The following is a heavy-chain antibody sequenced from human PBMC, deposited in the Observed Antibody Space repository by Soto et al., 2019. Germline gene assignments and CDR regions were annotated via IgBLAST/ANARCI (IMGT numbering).Heavy chain of an antibody. D-gene: IGHD2-15*01. J-gene: IGHJ4*02. CDR2: IYYSGST. CDR3: ARVSPSEDISVVAATPAYFAY. Sequence: SSETLSLTCTVSGGSISRGGYYWSWIRQDPGKGLEWIGYIYYSGSTYYNPSLKSRVTISVDTSKNQFSLKLSSVTAADTAVYYCARVSPSEDISVVAATPAYFAYWGQGTLVTVSS. V-gene: IGHV4-31*03. CDR1: GGSISRGGYY.